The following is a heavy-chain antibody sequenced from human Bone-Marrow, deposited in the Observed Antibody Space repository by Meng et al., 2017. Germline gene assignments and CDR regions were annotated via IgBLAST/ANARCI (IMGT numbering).Heavy chain of an antibody. Sequence: QVLLLQAGAEWKTPRALGKVYGTSSGSTFTSYGIGWVRQAPGQGLGWMGWISAYNGNTNYAQKLQGRVTMTTDTSTSTAYMELRSLRSDDTAVYYCARGAWVRGVSHNDYWGQGTLVTVSS. V-gene: IGHV1-18*01. CDR3: ARGAWVRGVSHNDY. CDR1: GSTFTSYG. CDR2: ISAYNGNT. J-gene: IGHJ4*02. D-gene: IGHD3-10*01.